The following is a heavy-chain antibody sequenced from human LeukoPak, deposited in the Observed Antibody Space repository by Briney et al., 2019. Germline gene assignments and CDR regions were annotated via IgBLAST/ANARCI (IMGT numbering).Heavy chain of an antibody. D-gene: IGHD1-1*01. Sequence: GGSLRLSCAASGFTFSSYAMSWVRQAPGKGLEWVSAISGSGGSTYYADSVKGRFTISRDNSKNTLYLQVNSLRAEDTAVYYCAKDPWYNWNDDWGYYFDYWGQGTLVTVSS. V-gene: IGHV3-23*01. CDR3: AKDPWYNWNDDWGYYFDY. CDR1: GFTFSSYA. J-gene: IGHJ4*02. CDR2: ISGSGGST.